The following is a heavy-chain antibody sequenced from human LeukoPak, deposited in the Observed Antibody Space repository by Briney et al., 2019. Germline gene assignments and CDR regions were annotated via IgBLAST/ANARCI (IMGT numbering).Heavy chain of an antibody. D-gene: IGHD3-22*01. CDR1: GYTFTSYD. Sequence: VKVSCKASGYTFTSYDTNWVRQATGQGLEWMGWMNPNSGNTGYAQKFQGRVTMTRNTSISTAYMELSSLRSEDTAVYYCASNYYDSSGQGKIDAFDIWGQGTMVTVSS. J-gene: IGHJ3*02. CDR2: MNPNSGNT. CDR3: ASNYYDSSGQGKIDAFDI. V-gene: IGHV1-8*01.